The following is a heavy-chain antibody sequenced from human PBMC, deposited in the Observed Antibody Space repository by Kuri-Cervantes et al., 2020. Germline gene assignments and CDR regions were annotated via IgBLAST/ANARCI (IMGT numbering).Heavy chain of an antibody. CDR1: GFTFSNYW. J-gene: IGHJ6*02. V-gene: IGHV3-7*03. CDR3: AKDRTMLRDMDV. CDR2: IKQDGSEK. Sequence: GESLKISCAASGFTFSNYWMSWVRQAPGKGLEWVANIKQDGSEKYYVDSVKGRFTISRDNSKNTLYLQMNSLRAEDTAVYYCAKDRTMLRDMDVWGQGTTVTVSS. D-gene: IGHD3-10*01.